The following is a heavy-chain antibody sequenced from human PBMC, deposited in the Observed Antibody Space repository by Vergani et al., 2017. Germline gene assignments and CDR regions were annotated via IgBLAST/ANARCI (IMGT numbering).Heavy chain of an antibody. CDR1: GYTFTSYA. D-gene: IGHD3-3*01. V-gene: IGHV1-3*01. CDR2: INAGNGNT. J-gene: IGHJ6*03. CDR3: ARDSTPATIFGVVDYMDV. Sequence: QVQLVQSGAEVKKPGASVKVSCKASGYTFTSYAMHWVRQAPGQRLEWMGWINAGNGNTKYSQKFQGRVTITRDTAASTAYRELSSLRSEDTAVYYCARDSTPATIFGVVDYMDVWGKGTTVTVSS.